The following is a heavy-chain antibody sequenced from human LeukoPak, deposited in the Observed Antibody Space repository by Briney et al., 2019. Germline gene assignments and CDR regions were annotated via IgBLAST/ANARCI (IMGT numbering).Heavy chain of an antibody. Sequence: SVKVSCKASGGTFSSYAISWARQAPGQGLEWMGGIIPIFGTANYAQKFQGRVTITTDESTSTAYMELSSLRSEDTAVYYCARDQGKSGSYDAFDIWGQGTMVTVSS. D-gene: IGHD1-26*01. CDR3: ARDQGKSGSYDAFDI. V-gene: IGHV1-69*05. CDR1: GGTFSSYA. CDR2: IIPIFGTA. J-gene: IGHJ3*02.